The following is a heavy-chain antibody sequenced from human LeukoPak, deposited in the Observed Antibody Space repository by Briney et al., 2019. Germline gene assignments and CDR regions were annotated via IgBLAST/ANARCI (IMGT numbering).Heavy chain of an antibody. V-gene: IGHV1-69*05. J-gene: IGHJ4*02. CDR1: GGTFSSYA. CDR3: ARGYSYGSHFDY. Sequence: GASVKVSCKASGGTFSSYAISWVRQAPGQGLEWMGRIIPIFGTATYAQKFQGRVTITTDESTSTAYMELSSLRSEDTAVYYCARGYSYGSHFDYWGQGTLVTVSS. D-gene: IGHD5-18*01. CDR2: IIPIFGTA.